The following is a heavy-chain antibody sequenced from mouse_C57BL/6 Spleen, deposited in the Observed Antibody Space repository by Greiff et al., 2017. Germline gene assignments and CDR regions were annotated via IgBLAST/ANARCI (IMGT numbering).Heavy chain of an antibody. Sequence: QVQLQQSGAELAKPGASVKLSCKASGYTFTSYWMHWVKQRPGQGLEWIGYINPSSGYTKYNQKFKDKATLTADKSSSTAYMQLSSLTYEDSAVYYCARYFADYYGSSYDWYFDVWGTGTTVTVSS. J-gene: IGHJ1*03. CDR3: ARYFADYYGSSYDWYFDV. D-gene: IGHD1-1*01. V-gene: IGHV1-7*01. CDR2: INPSSGYT. CDR1: GYTFTSYW.